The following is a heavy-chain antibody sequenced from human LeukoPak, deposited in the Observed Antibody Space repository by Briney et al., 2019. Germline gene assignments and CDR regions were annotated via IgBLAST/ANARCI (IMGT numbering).Heavy chain of an antibody. CDR3: ARPRITVAGTRYFDP. J-gene: IGHJ5*02. CDR1: GFTFSGYA. CDR2: VGSRGDAI. Sequence: GGSLRLSCAASGFTFSGYAMSWVRQAPGKGLEWVSAVGSRGDAIYYADSVKGRFTISRDNPKDTLYLQMNSLRPEDTAVYYCARPRITVAGTRYFDPWGQGTLVTVSS. V-gene: IGHV3-23*01. D-gene: IGHD6-19*01.